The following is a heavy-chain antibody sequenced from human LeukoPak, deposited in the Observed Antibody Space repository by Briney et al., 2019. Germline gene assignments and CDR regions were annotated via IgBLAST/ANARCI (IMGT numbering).Heavy chain of an antibody. CDR2: ISYDGSNK. V-gene: IGHV3-30-3*01. D-gene: IGHD6-19*01. J-gene: IGHJ4*02. CDR3: ARGYSSGWYYFDY. Sequence: PGRSLRLSCAASGFTFSSSAMHWVRQAPGKGLDWVAVISYDGSNKYYADSVKGRFTISRDNSKNTLYLQMDSLRAEDTAVYYCARGYSSGWYYFDYWGQGTLVTVSS. CDR1: GFTFSSSA.